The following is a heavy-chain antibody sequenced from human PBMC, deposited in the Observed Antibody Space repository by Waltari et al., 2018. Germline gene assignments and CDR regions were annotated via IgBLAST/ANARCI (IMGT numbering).Heavy chain of an antibody. D-gene: IGHD1-26*01. CDR3: AALYTGSYYDLDV. J-gene: IGHJ6*02. Sequence: QVQLVESGGGVVQPEKSLRLSCAVSGLTFSDHGFHWVRQAPGKGLEWLAVVTDDGSKEYYAESVKGRFSISRDNSENTLYLQIHSLRPEDTAVYYCAALYTGSYYDLDVWGQGTTVTVSS. CDR1: GLTFSDHG. CDR2: VTDDGSKE. V-gene: IGHV3-30*03.